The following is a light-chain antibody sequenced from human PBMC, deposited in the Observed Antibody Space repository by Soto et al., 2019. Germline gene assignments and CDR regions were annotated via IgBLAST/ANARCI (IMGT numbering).Light chain of an antibody. V-gene: IGKV2-30*01. J-gene: IGKJ5*01. Sequence: DVVMTQSPLSLPVTLGQPASMSCRSNQSLVYIDGIAYFSWFQQRPGRSPRRLIYKVSNRDSGVPARFSGSGSGTDFALKISRVEAEDVGVYYCMQGTHWPITFGQGTRLEIK. CDR2: KVS. CDR1: QSLVYIDGIAY. CDR3: MQGTHWPIT.